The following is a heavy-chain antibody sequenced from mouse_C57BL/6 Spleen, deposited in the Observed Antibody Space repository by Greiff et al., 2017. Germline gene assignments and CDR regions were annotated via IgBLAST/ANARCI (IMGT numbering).Heavy chain of an antibody. D-gene: IGHD1-1*01. Sequence: QVQLQQPGAELVRPGSSVKLSCKASGYTFTSYWMHWVKQRPIQGLEWIGNIDPSDSETHYNQKFKDKATLTVDKSSSTAYMQLSSLTSEDSAVYYCARSRTTVVYFDGWGQGTTLTVSS. CDR1: GYTFTSYW. CDR2: IDPSDSET. J-gene: IGHJ2*01. V-gene: IGHV1-52*01. CDR3: ARSRTTVVYFDG.